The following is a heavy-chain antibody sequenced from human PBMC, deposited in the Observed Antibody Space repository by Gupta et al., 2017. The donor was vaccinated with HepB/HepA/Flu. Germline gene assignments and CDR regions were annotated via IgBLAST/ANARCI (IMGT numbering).Heavy chain of an antibody. J-gene: IGHJ1*01. CDR1: GDTLRAYV. Sequence: QVHLVQSGAEVRKPGSSVKVSCTASGDTLRAYVISWFRQAPGQGLEWMGGTIPPFDTPNYEQNVRDRVTITADESATTIYLGLSGLKFDDTAVYYCARHFDYEDGSYSSPLDIGGQGTVVTVSS. V-gene: IGHV1-69*01. D-gene: IGHD3-16*01. CDR2: TIPPFDTP. CDR3: ARHFDYEDGSYSSPLDI.